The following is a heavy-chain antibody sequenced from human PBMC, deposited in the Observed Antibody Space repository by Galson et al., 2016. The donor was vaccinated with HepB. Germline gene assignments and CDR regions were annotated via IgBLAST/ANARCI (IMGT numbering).Heavy chain of an antibody. D-gene: IGHD7-27*01. J-gene: IGHJ4*03. CDR2: MNPNSGNT. CDR3: ARNPALTGDFDY. Sequence: SVKVSCKASGYTFTNYDINWVRQATGQGPEWMGWMNPNSGNTGYAQKFQGRITMTRDISISTAYMELSSLRSEDTSVYYCARNPALTGDFDYWGQG. CDR1: GYTFTNYD. V-gene: IGHV1-8*01.